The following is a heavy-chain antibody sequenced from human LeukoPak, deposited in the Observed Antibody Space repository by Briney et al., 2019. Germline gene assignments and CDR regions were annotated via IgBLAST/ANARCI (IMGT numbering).Heavy chain of an antibody. D-gene: IGHD6-13*01. CDR2: IYTSGST. CDR3: AREIGQQTYCMDV. J-gene: IGHJ6*03. Sequence: SETLSLTCTVSGGSISSYYWSWIRQPPGKGLEWIGYIYTSGSTNYNPSLKSRVTISVDTSKNQLSLKLSSVTAADTAVYYCAREIGQQTYCMDVWGKGTTVTVSS. CDR1: GGSISSYY. V-gene: IGHV4-4*08.